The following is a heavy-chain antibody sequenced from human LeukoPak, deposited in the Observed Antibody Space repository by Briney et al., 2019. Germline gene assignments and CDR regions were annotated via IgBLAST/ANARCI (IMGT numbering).Heavy chain of an antibody. D-gene: IGHD2-2*01. CDR2: ISAYNGNT. V-gene: IGHV1-18*01. Sequence: GASVKVSCKGSGYTFTSYGISWVRQAPGQGLEWMGWISAYNGNTNYAQKLQSRVTMTTDTSTSTAYMELRSLRSGDTAVYYCARDKGSSTSSINWFDPWGQGTLVTVSS. CDR3: ARDKGSSTSSINWFDP. CDR1: GYTFTSYG. J-gene: IGHJ5*02.